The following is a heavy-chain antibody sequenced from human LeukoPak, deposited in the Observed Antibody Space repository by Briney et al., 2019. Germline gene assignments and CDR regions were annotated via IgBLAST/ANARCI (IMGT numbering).Heavy chain of an antibody. J-gene: IGHJ1*01. CDR3: AKGAFRTTRQYFQH. V-gene: IGHV3-23*01. D-gene: IGHD4-17*01. CDR2: LSGSGYNT. CDR1: GFTFSSHA. Sequence: GGSLRLSCAASGFTFSSHALSWVRQAPGKGLEWVSSLSGSGYNTYYADSVKGRFTISRDNSKNTLYLQMNSLRAEDTAVYYCAKGAFRTTRQYFQHWGQGTLVTVSS.